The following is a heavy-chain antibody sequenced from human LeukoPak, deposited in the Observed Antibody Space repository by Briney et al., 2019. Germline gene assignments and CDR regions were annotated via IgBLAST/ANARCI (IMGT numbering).Heavy chain of an antibody. CDR3: AREMLTFNWFDP. CDR1: GGSINNYY. J-gene: IGHJ5*02. V-gene: IGHV4-59*01. D-gene: IGHD2-21*02. CDR2: IYYSGST. Sequence: PSETLSLTCAVSGGSINNYYWSWIRQPPGKGLEWIGYIYYSGSTNYNPSLKSRVTISVDTSKNQFSLKLSSVTAADTAVYYCAREMLTFNWFDPWGQGTLVTVSS.